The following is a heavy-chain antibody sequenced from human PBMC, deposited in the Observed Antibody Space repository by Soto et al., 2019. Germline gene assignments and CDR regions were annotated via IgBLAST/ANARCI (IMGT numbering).Heavy chain of an antibody. V-gene: IGHV4-59*08. D-gene: IGHD3-10*01. J-gene: IGHJ6*02. CDR2: IYYTGST. CDR3: ARHAFGSGFFYGMGV. CDR1: GDSITHYY. Sequence: QVQLQESGPGLVKPSETLSLTCTVSGDSITHYYWSWVRQPPGKALEWLGYIYYTGSTTYNPSLKSRVSISLDTSKNPFSLNLNSVTDADTAVYYCARHAFGSGFFYGMGVWGPGTTVIVSS.